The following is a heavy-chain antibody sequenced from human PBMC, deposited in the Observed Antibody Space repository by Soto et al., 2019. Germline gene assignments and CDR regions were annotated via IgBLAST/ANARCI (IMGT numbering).Heavy chain of an antibody. CDR2: INHSGST. Sequence: SETVSLTCAVYGGSFSGYYWSWIRQPPGKGLEWIGEINHSGSTNYNPSLKSRVTISVDTSKNQFSLKLSSVTAADTAVYYCARDLLGYCSSTSCYAPPWGQGTLVTVSS. J-gene: IGHJ5*02. CDR3: ARDLLGYCSSTSCYAPP. D-gene: IGHD2-2*01. V-gene: IGHV4-34*01. CDR1: GGSFSGYY.